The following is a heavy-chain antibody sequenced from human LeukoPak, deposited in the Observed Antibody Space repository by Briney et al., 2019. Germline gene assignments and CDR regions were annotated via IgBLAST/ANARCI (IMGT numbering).Heavy chain of an antibody. CDR3: AKAARPDYYDSSGYSPYFDY. V-gene: IGHV3-23*01. Sequence: PGGSLRLSCAASGFTFSSYAMSWVRQAPGKGLEWVSAISGSGGSTYYADSVKGRFTISRDNSKNTLYLQMNSLRAEDTAVYYCAKAARPDYYDSSGYSPYFDYWGQGTLVTVSS. J-gene: IGHJ4*02. CDR1: GFTFSSYA. CDR2: ISGSGGST. D-gene: IGHD3-22*01.